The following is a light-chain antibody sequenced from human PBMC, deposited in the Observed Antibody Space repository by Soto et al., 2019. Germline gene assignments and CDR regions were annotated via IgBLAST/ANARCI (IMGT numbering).Light chain of an antibody. V-gene: IGKV1-5*01. CDR3: QHYNSDPWT. CDR2: DAS. Sequence: DIEMTQSLSTLSASVGDRVTITCRASQTIRRWLAWYQQRPGKAPKVLICDASTLESGVPARFSGSGSETEFTLTISSLQPEDSATYYCQHYNSDPWTFGQGTKVDIK. J-gene: IGKJ1*01. CDR1: QTIRRW.